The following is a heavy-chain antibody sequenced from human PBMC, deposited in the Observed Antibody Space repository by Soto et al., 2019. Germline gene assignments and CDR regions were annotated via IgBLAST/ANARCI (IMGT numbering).Heavy chain of an antibody. V-gene: IGHV3-21*01. CDR2: ISSTTNYI. Sequence: VGSLRLSCAASGFTFTRYSMNWVRQAPGKGLEWVSSISSTTNYIYYADSMKGRSTVSRDNAKNSVYLEMNSLSAEDTALYYCARESEDLTSNFDYWGQGTLVTVSS. CDR3: ARESEDLTSNFDY. J-gene: IGHJ4*02. CDR1: GFTFTRYS.